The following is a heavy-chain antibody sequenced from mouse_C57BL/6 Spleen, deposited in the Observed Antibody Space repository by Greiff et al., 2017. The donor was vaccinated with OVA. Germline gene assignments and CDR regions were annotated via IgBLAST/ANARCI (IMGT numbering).Heavy chain of an antibody. CDR1: GYTFTDYN. CDR3: ARSQLRLDYFDY. D-gene: IGHD3-2*02. V-gene: IGHV1-22*01. J-gene: IGHJ2*01. Sequence: VQLKESGPELVKPGASVKMSCKASGYTFTDYNMHWVKQSHGKSLEWIGYINPNNGGTSYNQKFKGKATLTVNKSSSTAYMELRSLTSEDSAVYYCARSQLRLDYFDYWGQGTTLTVSS. CDR2: INPNNGGT.